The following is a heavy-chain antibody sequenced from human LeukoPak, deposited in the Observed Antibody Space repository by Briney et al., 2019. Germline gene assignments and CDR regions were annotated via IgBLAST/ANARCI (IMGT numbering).Heavy chain of an antibody. Sequence: GGSLRLSCAASGFIFSSYGMHWVRQAPGKGLECVAFIRYDGSNKYYADSVKGRFTISRDNSKNTLYLQMNSLRAEDTAVYYCAKSRWFGELSAFDYGGQGTLVTVSS. V-gene: IGHV3-30*02. CDR1: GFIFSSYG. CDR2: IRYDGSNK. CDR3: AKSRWFGELSAFDY. D-gene: IGHD3-10*01. J-gene: IGHJ4*02.